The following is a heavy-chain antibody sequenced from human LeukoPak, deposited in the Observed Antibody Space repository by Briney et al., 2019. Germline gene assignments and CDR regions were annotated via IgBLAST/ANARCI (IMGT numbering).Heavy chain of an antibody. V-gene: IGHV3-23*01. CDR3: ARCSYSGGSCPDY. J-gene: IGHJ4*02. CDR1: GFAFSSYA. Sequence: GGSLRLSCAASGFAFSSYAMSWVRQAPGKGLEWVSVISGSGGSTYYADSVKGRFTISRDNSKNTLYLQVNSLRAEDTAVYYCARCSYSGGSCPDYWGQGTLVTVSS. D-gene: IGHD2-15*01. CDR2: ISGSGGST.